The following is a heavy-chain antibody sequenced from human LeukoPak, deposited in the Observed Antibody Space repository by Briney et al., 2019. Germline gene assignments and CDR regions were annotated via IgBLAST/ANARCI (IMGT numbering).Heavy chain of an antibody. CDR3: AREKLEQVGYGMDV. CDR1: GGSISSYY. V-gene: IGHV4-59*13. J-gene: IGHJ6*02. Sequence: SEALSLTSTVSGGSISSYYWSWIRQPPGKGLEWIGYIYYSGSTNYNPSLKSRVTISVDTSKNQFSLKLSSVTAADTAVYYCAREKLEQVGYGMDVWGQGTTVTVSS. D-gene: IGHD1/OR15-1a*01. CDR2: IYYSGST.